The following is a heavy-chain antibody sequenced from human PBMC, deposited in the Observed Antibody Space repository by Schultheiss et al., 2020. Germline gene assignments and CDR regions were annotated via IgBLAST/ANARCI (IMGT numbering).Heavy chain of an antibody. CDR1: GFTFSSYA. CDR3: ATLVATPDY. J-gene: IGHJ4*02. V-gene: IGHV3-30-3*01. CDR2: ISYDGSNK. D-gene: IGHD5-12*01. Sequence: GGSLRLSCAASGFTFSSYAMHWVRQAPGKGLEWVAVISYDGSNKYYADSVKGRFTISRDNSKNTLYLQMNSLRAEDTAVYYCATLVATPDYWGQGTLVTVSS.